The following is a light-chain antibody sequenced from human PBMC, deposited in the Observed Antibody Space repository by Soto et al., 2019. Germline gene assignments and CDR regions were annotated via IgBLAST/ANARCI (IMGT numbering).Light chain of an antibody. V-gene: IGLV2-14*01. CDR3: GSYASSSTLYV. Sequence: QSVLTQPASVSGSPGQSITISCTGTSSDVGGYNYVSWYQQHSGKAPKLMIYDVSNRPSGVSNHFSGSKSGNTASLTISGLQAEDEADYYCGSYASSSTLYVFGTGTKVTVL. CDR1: SSDVGGYNY. CDR2: DVS. J-gene: IGLJ1*01.